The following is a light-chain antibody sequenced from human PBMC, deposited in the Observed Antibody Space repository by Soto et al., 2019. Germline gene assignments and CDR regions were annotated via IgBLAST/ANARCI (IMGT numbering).Light chain of an antibody. CDR1: HSLLYSNAYNY. CDR2: LGS. Sequence: EIVMSQSPLSLSVTPGEPASFSCRSSHSLLYSNAYNYLDWYLQKPGQLPQLLIYLGSHRASGVPDRFSGSGSGTNFTLKISGVEAEDVGVYYCMQGLENLTFGQGTRLRL. CDR3: MQGLENLT. V-gene: IGKV2-28*01. J-gene: IGKJ5*01.